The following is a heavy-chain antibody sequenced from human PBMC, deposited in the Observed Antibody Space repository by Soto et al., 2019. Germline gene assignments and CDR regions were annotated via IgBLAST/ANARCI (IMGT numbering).Heavy chain of an antibody. V-gene: IGHV1-69*06. CDR1: GDTFSRYY. Sequence: QEQLVQSGAEVRKPGSSVTVSCKASGDTFSRYYISWIRQAPGQGLEWMGGILPVFGTTNYAQKFEGRATINADKSTNTAYLQLTSLKTADTAVVDGARGSVLQLWWHWFGIWGQGTLVNVST. D-gene: IGHD2-21*01. J-gene: IGHJ5*02. CDR3: ARGSVLQLWWHWFGI. CDR2: ILPVFGTT.